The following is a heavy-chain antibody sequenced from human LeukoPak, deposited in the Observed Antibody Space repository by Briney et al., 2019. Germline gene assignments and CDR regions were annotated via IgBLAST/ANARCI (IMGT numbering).Heavy chain of an antibody. D-gene: IGHD1-26*01. V-gene: IGHV3-48*04. J-gene: IGHJ4*02. CDR2: VSSGSGTTM. CDR3: ARVGGTYDFDN. Sequence: GGSLRLSCVASGFTFSHYSMSWVRQAPGKWLEWVSYVSSGSGTTMYYTDSVKGRFTISRDSAKNSLYLQMNSLRAEDTAVYYCARVGGTYDFDNWGQGTLVTVS. CDR1: GFTFSHYS.